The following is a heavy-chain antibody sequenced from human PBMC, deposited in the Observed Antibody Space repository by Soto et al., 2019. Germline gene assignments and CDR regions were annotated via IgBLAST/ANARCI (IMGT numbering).Heavy chain of an antibody. V-gene: IGHV3-11*01. Sequence: PGGSLRLSCAASGFTFSDYYMSWIRQAPGKGLEWVSYISSSGSTIYYADSVKGRFTISRDNAKNSLYLQMNSLRAEDTAVYYCARLIAAGTYYYYYYMDVWCKGTTVTVS. J-gene: IGHJ6*03. D-gene: IGHD6-6*01. CDR3: ARLIAAGTYYYYYYMDV. CDR1: GFTFSDYY. CDR2: ISSSGSTI.